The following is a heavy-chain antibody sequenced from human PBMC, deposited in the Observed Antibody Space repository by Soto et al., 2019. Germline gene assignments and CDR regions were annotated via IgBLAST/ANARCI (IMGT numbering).Heavy chain of an antibody. CDR1: GGSFSGYY. Sequence: SETLSLTCAVYGGSFSGYYWSWIRQPPGKGLEWIGEINHSGSTNYNPSLKSRVTISVDTSKNQFSLKMSSVTAADTAVYYCATPGAPEGGWFDPWGQGIRVTVSS. V-gene: IGHV4-34*01. CDR2: INHSGST. D-gene: IGHD3-16*01. CDR3: ATPGAPEGGWFDP. J-gene: IGHJ5*02.